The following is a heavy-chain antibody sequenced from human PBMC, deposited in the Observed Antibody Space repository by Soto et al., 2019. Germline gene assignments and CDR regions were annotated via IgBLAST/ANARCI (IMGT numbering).Heavy chain of an antibody. Sequence: XEALSLPCTGSGVSITSYLWSWIRQTPGKGLDWIGSISFSGATYSNPSLKGRAALSVDTSENHLSLTLNSVTSADTAVYFCARDRRDGYKRYFEVWGQGNQVTVSS. J-gene: IGHJ4*02. V-gene: IGHV4-59*01. CDR2: ISFSGAT. CDR1: GVSITSYL. D-gene: IGHD3-9*01. CDR3: ARDRRDGYKRYFEV.